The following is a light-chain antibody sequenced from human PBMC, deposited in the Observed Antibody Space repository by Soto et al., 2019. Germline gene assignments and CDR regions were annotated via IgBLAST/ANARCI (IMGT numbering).Light chain of an antibody. CDR2: ETS. Sequence: DVHMTQSPSTLSASVGDGVTINCRASQTINNWLAWYQQRPGKAPTIMIYETSTLETGVPSRFSGSGSGTEFTLTISSLQPDDVATYYCQHYNSYSEALGQGTKVDI. CDR1: QTINNW. V-gene: IGKV1-5*03. J-gene: IGKJ1*01. CDR3: QHYNSYSEA.